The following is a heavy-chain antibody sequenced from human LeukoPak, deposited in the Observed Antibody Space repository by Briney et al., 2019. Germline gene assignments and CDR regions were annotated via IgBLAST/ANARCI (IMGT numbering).Heavy chain of an antibody. D-gene: IGHD6-13*01. CDR2: IYSDGRT. V-gene: IGHV3-53*01. CDR1: EFTVSSHY. CDR3: ATGGDSGSWYY. Sequence: GGSLRLSCAASEFTVSSHYKNWVRQAPGKGLEWVSIIYSDGRTFYADSVKGRFTTSRDNSKDILFLQMNGLRAEDTAVYYCATGGDSGSWYYWGQGTLVTVSS. J-gene: IGHJ4*02.